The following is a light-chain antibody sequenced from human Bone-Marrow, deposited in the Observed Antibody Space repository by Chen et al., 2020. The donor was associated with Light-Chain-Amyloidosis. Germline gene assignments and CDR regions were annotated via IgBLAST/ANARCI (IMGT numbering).Light chain of an antibody. V-gene: IGKV4-1*01. CDR3: QHYYNIPYT. Sequence: DIVMTQSPDSLTVSLGERPTINCKSSQSILYSSNNRNYLAWYQQKPGQPPRLLIYWASTRESGVPDRFSGSGSGTDFTLTISSLQAEDVAVYYCQHYYNIPYTFGQGTKLEIK. CDR1: QSILYSSNNRNY. J-gene: IGKJ2*01. CDR2: WAS.